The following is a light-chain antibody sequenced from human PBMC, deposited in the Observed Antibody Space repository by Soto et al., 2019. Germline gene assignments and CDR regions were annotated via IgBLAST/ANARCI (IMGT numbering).Light chain of an antibody. J-gene: IGKJ1*01. V-gene: IGKV1-5*03. Sequence: IQMTQSPSTLSGSVGDRVTITCRASQTISSWLAWYQQTPGKAPKLLIYKASTLKSGVPSRFRGRGSGTEFTLPISRLQTDDFETYYCQHYNSYSEAFGQGTKVDIK. CDR2: KAS. CDR1: QTISSW. CDR3: QHYNSYSEA.